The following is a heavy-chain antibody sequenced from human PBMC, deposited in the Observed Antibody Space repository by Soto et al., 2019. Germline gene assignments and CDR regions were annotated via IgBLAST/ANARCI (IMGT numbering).Heavy chain of an antibody. J-gene: IGHJ6*02. CDR2: IIPIFGTA. CDR3: ARESRYDKTEEL. V-gene: IGHV1-69*12. Sequence: QVQRVQSGAEVKKPGSSVKVSCKASGGTFSSYAISWVRQAPGQGLEWMGGIIPIFGTANYAQKFQGRVTITEDESMRTADMELSSLRSEDTAVYYCARESRYDKTEELWGQGTTVPVSS. D-gene: IGHD5-12*01. CDR1: GGTFSSYA.